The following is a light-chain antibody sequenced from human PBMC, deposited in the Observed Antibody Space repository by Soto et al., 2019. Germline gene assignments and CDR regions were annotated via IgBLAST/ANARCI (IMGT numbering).Light chain of an antibody. Sequence: AIQMTQSPSSLSASVGDRVTITCRASQGIRNDLGWYQQKPGKAPKLLIYASSSLQSGVTSTFSGSGSGTDFTLTISSLQPEDFATYYCLQDYNYPRTFGQGTKLEIK. CDR3: LQDYNYPRT. J-gene: IGKJ2*01. CDR1: QGIRND. V-gene: IGKV1-6*01. CDR2: ASS.